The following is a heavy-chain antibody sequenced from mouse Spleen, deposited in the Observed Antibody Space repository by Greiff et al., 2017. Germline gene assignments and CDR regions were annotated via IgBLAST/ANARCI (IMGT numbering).Heavy chain of an antibody. Sequence: QVQLKESGAELVRPGASVKLSCKASGYTFTSYWINWVKQRPGQGLEWIGNIYPSDSYTNYNQKFKDKATLTVDKSSSTAYMQLSSPTSEDSAVYYCTREATGTEGDYFDYWGQGTTLTVSS. CDR1: GYTFTSYW. CDR2: IYPSDSYT. V-gene: IGHV1-69*02. CDR3: TREATGTEGDYFDY. J-gene: IGHJ2*01. D-gene: IGHD4-1*02.